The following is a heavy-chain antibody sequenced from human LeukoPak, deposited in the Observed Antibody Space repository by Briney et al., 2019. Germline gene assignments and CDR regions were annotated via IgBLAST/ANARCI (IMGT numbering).Heavy chain of an antibody. D-gene: IGHD6-19*01. CDR1: GFTFDDYA. V-gene: IGHV3-9*01. CDR2: ISWNSGSI. CDR3: AKGASSGWSPYFDY. Sequence: GGSLRLSCAASGFTFDDYAMHWVRQAPGKGLEWVSGISWNSGSIGCADSVKGRFTISRDNAKNSLYLQMNSLRAEDTALYYCAKGASSGWSPYFDYWGQGTLVTVSS. J-gene: IGHJ4*02.